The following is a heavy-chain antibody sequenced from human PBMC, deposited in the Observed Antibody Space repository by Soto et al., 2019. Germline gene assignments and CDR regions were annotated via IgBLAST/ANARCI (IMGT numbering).Heavy chain of an antibody. D-gene: IGHD5-18*01. CDR1: GFTFSKYA. J-gene: IGHJ5*02. V-gene: IGHV3-23*01. CDR3: ARAMDTAMTSKDNWFDP. Sequence: PGGSLRLSCAASGFTFSKYAMTWARQAPGKGLEWVSAISYNGGGTYYVDSVKGRFTVSRDNSKNTLYLQMHSLRAEDTAVYYCARAMDTAMTSKDNWFDPWGQGTLVTVS. CDR2: ISYNGGGT.